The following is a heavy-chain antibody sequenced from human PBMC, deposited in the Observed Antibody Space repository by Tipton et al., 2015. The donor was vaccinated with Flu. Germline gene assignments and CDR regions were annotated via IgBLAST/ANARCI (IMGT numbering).Heavy chain of an antibody. CDR1: GFTFSDYY. D-gene: IGHD3-10*01. J-gene: IGHJ3*02. V-gene: IGHV3-30*18. CDR2: VSYDGNTK. CDR3: GKDTDGSGSRGGLDI. Sequence: SLRLSCAASGFTFSDYYMSWIRQAPGKGLEWVAAVSYDGNTKNYADSVKGRFTISRDNFKNMLFLQMNSLRAEDTALYYCGKDTDGSGSRGGLDIWGQGTTVSVS.